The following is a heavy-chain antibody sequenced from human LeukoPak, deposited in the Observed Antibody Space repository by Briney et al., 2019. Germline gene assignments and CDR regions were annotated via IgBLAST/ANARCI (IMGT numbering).Heavy chain of an antibody. V-gene: IGHV3-66*01. CDR2: IYRGGST. D-gene: IGHD4-23*01. J-gene: IGHJ6*02. Sequence: PGGSLRLSCAAPGFNVSSNYMSWVRQAPGKGLEWVSVIYRGGSTYYAGSMKGRFIISRDNSKNTLYLQMNSLRAEDTGAYYCARVGNNNRYGMDVWGQGTTVTVSS. CDR3: ARVGNNNRYGMDV. CDR1: GFNVSSNY.